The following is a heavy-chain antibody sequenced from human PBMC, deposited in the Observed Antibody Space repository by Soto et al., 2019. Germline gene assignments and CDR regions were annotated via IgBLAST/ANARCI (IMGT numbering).Heavy chain of an antibody. CDR2: INYRGTT. CDR1: GGSFTNGDYY. CDR3: ARDAPGEAPY. J-gene: IGHJ4*02. Sequence: QVQLQESGPGLVRPSQTLSLTCTVSGGSFTNGDYYWNWIRQHPGKGLEWIGYINYRGTTFYNPSLKSRVFISVETSKNQFSLNLSSVTAADTAVYFCARDAPGEAPYWGQGTLVTVSS. D-gene: IGHD2-2*01. V-gene: IGHV4-31*03.